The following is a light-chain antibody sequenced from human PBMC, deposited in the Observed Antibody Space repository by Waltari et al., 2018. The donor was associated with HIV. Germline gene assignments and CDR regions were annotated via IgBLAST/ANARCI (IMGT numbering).Light chain of an antibody. CDR1: SSDVGDYNF. Sequence: QSALTPPASVSASPGQSITISCTGTSSDVGDYNFVSWYRQYPDKAPQLLIYEVNKRPSGVSNRFSGSKSGNSASLTIAGLLADDEADYYCCSYAGGNSYVFGTGTKVTVL. J-gene: IGLJ1*01. CDR2: EVN. V-gene: IGLV2-23*02. CDR3: CSYAGGNSYV.